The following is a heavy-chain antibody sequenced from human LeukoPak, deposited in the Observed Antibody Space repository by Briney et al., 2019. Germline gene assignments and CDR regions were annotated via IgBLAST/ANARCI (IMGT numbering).Heavy chain of an antibody. D-gene: IGHD3-10*01. Sequence: SETLSLTCAVYGGSFSGYYWSWIRQPPGKGLEWIGEINHSGSTNYNPSLKSRVTISVDTSKNQFSLKLSSVTAADTAVYYCARRGDYYYGSGSYYKSGAYIDYWGQGTLVTVSS. J-gene: IGHJ4*02. V-gene: IGHV4-34*01. CDR2: INHSGST. CDR3: ARRGDYYYGSGSYYKSGAYIDY. CDR1: GGSFSGYY.